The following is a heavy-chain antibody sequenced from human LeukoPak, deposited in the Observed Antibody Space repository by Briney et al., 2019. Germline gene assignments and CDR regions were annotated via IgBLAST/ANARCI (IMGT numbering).Heavy chain of an antibody. Sequence: PETLSLTCTVSGGSISSYYCSCIRQPPGKRLEWIGYIYYSGSTNYNPSLKSRVTISVDTSKNQFSLKLSSVTAADTAVYYCAKHSHYDGNPWVVRGDYWGQGTLVTVSS. J-gene: IGHJ4*02. CDR1: GGSISSYY. V-gene: IGHV4-59*08. CDR3: AKHSHYDGNPWVVRGDY. CDR2: IYYSGST. D-gene: IGHD4-23*01.